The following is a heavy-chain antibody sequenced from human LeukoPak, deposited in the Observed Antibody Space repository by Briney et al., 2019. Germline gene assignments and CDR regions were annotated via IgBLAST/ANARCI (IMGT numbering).Heavy chain of an antibody. Sequence: GGSLRLSCAASGFTFSSYAMSWVRQAPGKGLEWVSAISGSGGSTYYADSVKGRFTISRDNSKNTLYLQMNSLRAEDTAVYYCAKVCIPIFGVVDPIDYWGQGTLVTVSS. CDR1: GFTFSSYA. CDR3: AKVCIPIFGVVDPIDY. D-gene: IGHD3-3*01. J-gene: IGHJ4*02. V-gene: IGHV3-23*01. CDR2: ISGSGGST.